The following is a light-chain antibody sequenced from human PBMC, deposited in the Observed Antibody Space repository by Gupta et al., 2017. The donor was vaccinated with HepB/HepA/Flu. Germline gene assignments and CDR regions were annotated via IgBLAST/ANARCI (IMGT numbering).Light chain of an antibody. CDR1: SSNIGNNY. CDR3: GTWDSSLSAGVV. CDR2: DNN. J-gene: IGLJ2*01. V-gene: IGLV1-51*01. Sequence: QSVFTQPPSVSAPQGPHVTIPCHGSSSNIGNNYVSWYQQLPGTAPKLLIYDNNKRPSGIPDRFSGSKSGTSATLGITGLQTGDEADYYCGTWDSSLSAGVVFGGGTKLTVL.